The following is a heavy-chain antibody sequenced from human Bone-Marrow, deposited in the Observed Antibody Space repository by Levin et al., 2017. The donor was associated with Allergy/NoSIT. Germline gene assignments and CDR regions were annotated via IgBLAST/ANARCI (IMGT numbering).Heavy chain of an antibody. CDR3: ARDSYYDSSGYYSDY. V-gene: IGHV3-48*02. CDR2: ISSSSSTI. J-gene: IGHJ4*02. Sequence: GGSLRLSCAASGFTFSSYSMNWVRQAPGKGLEWVSYISSSSSTIYYADSVKGRFTISRDNAKNSLYLQMNSLRDEDTAVYYCARDSYYDSSGYYSDYWGQGTLVTVSS. D-gene: IGHD3-22*01. CDR1: GFTFSSYS.